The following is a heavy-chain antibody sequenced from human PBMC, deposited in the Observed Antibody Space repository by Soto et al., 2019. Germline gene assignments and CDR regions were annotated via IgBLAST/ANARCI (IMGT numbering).Heavy chain of an antibody. CDR2: ISAYNGNT. D-gene: IGHD3-22*01. Sequence: ASVKVSCKASGYTFTSYGISWVRQAPGQGLEWMGWISAYNGNTKYAQKLQGRVTMTTDTSTSTAYMELRSLRSDDTAVYYCARDRYYDSSDYYYLTTFDYWGQGTLVTVSS. V-gene: IGHV1-18*01. CDR3: ARDRYYDSSDYYYLTTFDY. CDR1: GYTFTSYG. J-gene: IGHJ4*02.